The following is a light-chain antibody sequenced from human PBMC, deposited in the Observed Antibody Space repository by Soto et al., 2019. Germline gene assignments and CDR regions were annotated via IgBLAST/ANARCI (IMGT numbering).Light chain of an antibody. J-gene: IGKJ4*01. Sequence: DIQMTQSPSSVSASVGDRVTITCRASQDIHTWLAWYQQKPGKAPKLLIYVASSLQSGVPPRFSGSGSGTDFTLTISSLQPEDFATYYCHQANSFPFTFGGGTKVEIK. CDR3: HQANSFPFT. CDR2: VAS. CDR1: QDIHTW. V-gene: IGKV1-12*02.